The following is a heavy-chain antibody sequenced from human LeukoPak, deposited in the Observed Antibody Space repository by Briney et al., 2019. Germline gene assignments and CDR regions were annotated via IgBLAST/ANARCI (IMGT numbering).Heavy chain of an antibody. J-gene: IGHJ4*02. CDR3: ARVRVGARSFDY. D-gene: IGHD1-26*01. Sequence: GGSLRLSCAASGFTFSSYWTHWVRQAPGKGLVWVSRINSDGSSTSYADSVKGRFTISRDNAKNTLYLQMNSLRAEDTAVYYCARVRVGARSFDYWGQGTLVTVSS. CDR1: GFTFSSYW. CDR2: INSDGSST. V-gene: IGHV3-74*01.